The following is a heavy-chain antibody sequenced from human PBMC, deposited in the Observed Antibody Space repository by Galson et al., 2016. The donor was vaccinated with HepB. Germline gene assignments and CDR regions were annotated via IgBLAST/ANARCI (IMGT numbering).Heavy chain of an antibody. V-gene: IGHV3-33*01. CDR1: GFTFSSYG. CDR2: IWYDGSNK. D-gene: IGHD5-18*01. J-gene: IGHJ6*02. Sequence: SLRLSCAASGFTFSSYGMHWVRQAPGKGLEWVAVIWYDGSNKYYADSVKGRFTISRDSSKSTLYLQMNSLRAEDTAVYYCAREIQLWSTLYGMDVWGQGTTVTVSS. CDR3: AREIQLWSTLYGMDV.